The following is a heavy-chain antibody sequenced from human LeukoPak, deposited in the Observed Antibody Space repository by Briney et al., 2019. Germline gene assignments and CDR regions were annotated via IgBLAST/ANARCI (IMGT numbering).Heavy chain of an antibody. J-gene: IGHJ3*02. CDR1: DDSISSYY. CDR3: ARHPREISGWGHALDI. V-gene: IGHV4-59*08. D-gene: IGHD6-19*01. CDR2: IYYSGST. Sequence: SETLSLTCTVSDDSISSYYWSWIRQPPGKGLEWIGHIYYSGSTKYNPSLKSRATILLDMSKNHVSLKLRSVTAADTAVYYCARHPREISGWGHALDIWGQGTMVIVS.